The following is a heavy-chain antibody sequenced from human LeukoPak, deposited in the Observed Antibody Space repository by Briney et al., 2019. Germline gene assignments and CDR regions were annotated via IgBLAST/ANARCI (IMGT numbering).Heavy chain of an antibody. Sequence: SETLSLTCAVYGGSFSGYYWSWLRQPPGKGLEWIGEINHSGSTNYNPSLKSRVTISVDTSKNQFSLKLSSVTAADTAVYYCASSGTTGTNLDYWGRGTLVTVSS. D-gene: IGHD1-1*01. J-gene: IGHJ4*02. CDR2: INHSGST. CDR3: ASSGTTGTNLDY. CDR1: GGSFSGYY. V-gene: IGHV4-34*01.